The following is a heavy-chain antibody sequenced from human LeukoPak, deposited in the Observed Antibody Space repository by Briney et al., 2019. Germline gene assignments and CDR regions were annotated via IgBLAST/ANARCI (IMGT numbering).Heavy chain of an antibody. V-gene: IGHV3-48*01. J-gene: IGHJ6*03. Sequence: PGGSLRLSCAASGFTFSTHTMAWVRQAPGKGLEWVSYISGSTSVIYYADSVKGRFTISRDNAKNSLYLQMNSLRTEDTAICYCARGLYYIDVWGNGTAVTVS. CDR1: GFTFSTHT. CDR3: ARGLYYIDV. CDR2: ISGSTSVI.